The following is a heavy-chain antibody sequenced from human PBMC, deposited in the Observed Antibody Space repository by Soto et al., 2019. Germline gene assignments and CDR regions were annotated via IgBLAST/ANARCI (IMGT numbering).Heavy chain of an antibody. CDR2: IIPIFGTA. J-gene: IGHJ4*02. Sequence: SVKVSCKASGGTFSSYAISWVRQAPGQGLEWMGGIIPIFGTANYAQKFQGRVTITADESTSTAYMELSSLRSEDTAVYYCARVEGFSSSWYYFDYWGQGTLVTVSS. CDR3: ARVEGFSSSWYYFDY. CDR1: GGTFSSYA. V-gene: IGHV1-69*13. D-gene: IGHD6-13*01.